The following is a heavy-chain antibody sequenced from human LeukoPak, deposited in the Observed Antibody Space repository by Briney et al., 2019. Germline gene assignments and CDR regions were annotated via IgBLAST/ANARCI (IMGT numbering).Heavy chain of an antibody. D-gene: IGHD1-26*01. CDR2: ISGSGGST. CDR3: AKRTSGSYFKGAFEQFFDY. CDR1: GFTFSSYG. Sequence: QAGGSLRLSCAAAGFTFSSYGMSWVRQAPGKGLEWVAAISGSGGSTYYADSVKGRFTISRDNSKNTLYLQMNSLRAEDTAVYYCAKRTSGSYFKGAFEQFFDYWGQGTLVTVSS. V-gene: IGHV3-23*01. J-gene: IGHJ4*02.